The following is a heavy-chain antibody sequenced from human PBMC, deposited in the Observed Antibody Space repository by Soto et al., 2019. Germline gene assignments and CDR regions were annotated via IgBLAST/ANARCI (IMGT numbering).Heavy chain of an antibody. CDR2: IYYSGST. Sequence: TLSLTCTVSGGSISSSSYYWGWIRQPPGKGLEWIGSIYYSGSTYYNPSLKSRVTISVDTSKNQFSLKLSSVTAADTAVYYCASRLNDYGDMGWFDPWGQGTLVTVSS. D-gene: IGHD4-17*01. J-gene: IGHJ5*02. V-gene: IGHV4-39*01. CDR1: GGSISSSSYY. CDR3: ASRLNDYGDMGWFDP.